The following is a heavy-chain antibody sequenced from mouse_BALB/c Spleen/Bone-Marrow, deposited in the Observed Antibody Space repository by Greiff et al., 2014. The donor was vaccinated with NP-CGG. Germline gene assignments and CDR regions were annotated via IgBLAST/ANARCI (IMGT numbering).Heavy chain of an antibody. J-gene: IGHJ4*01. CDR2: IYPGDGDT. CDR1: GYAFSSYW. D-gene: IGHD2-14*01. Sequence: QVHVKQSGAELVRPGSSVKISCKASGYAFSSYWMNWVKQRPGQGLEWIGQIYPGDGDTNYNGNFKDKATLTVDRSSITAFMQLSSLTSEDSAVYFCARWHRDPHFAMDYWCPGTSVTVSS. V-gene: IGHV1-80*01. CDR3: ARWHRDPHFAMDY.